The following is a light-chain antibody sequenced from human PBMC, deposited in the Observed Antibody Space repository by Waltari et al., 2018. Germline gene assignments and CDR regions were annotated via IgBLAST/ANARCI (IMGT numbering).Light chain of an antibody. V-gene: IGKV3-15*01. CDR1: HRVSSK. Sequence: EIVMTQSPATLSVSQGERATLSCRASHRVSSKLACFQQKTGQAPRLLLYGASTRATGIPARFSGSGSGTDFTLIISSLQSEDFADYYCQQLNNWPFTFGPGTKVDIK. J-gene: IGKJ3*01. CDR3: QQLNNWPFT. CDR2: GAS.